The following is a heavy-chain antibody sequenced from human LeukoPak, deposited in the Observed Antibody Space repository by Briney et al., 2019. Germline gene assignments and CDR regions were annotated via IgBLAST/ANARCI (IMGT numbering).Heavy chain of an antibody. CDR1: GGSISSYY. J-gene: IGHJ6*03. Sequence: SETLSLTCTVSGGSISSYYWSWIRQPPGKGLEWIGYIYYSGSTNYNPSLKSRVTISVDTSKNQFSLKLSSVTAADTAVYFCARAIHGIFIYYMDVWGRGTTVTISS. CDR3: ARAIHGIFIYYMDV. CDR2: IYYSGST. V-gene: IGHV4-59*08. D-gene: IGHD3-9*01.